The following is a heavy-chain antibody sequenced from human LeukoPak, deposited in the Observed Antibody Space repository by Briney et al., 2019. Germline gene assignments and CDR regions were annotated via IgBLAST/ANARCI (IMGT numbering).Heavy chain of an antibody. D-gene: IGHD6-13*01. J-gene: IGHJ4*02. V-gene: IGHV1-46*01. Sequence: ASVTVSCKASGYTFTSYYMHWVRQAPGQGLEWMGIINPSGGSTSYAQKFQGRVTMTRDTSTSTVYMELSSLRSEDTAVYYCAREEQQLTYFDYWGQGTLVTVSS. CDR3: AREEQQLTYFDY. CDR2: INPSGGST. CDR1: GYTFTSYY.